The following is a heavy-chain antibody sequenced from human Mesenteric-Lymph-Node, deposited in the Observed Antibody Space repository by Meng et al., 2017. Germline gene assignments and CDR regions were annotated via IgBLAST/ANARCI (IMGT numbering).Heavy chain of an antibody. CDR3: ARAKGYGYGYCFDY. CDR2: ISSSTYI. CDR1: GFTFDDYA. Sequence: GESLKISCAASGFTFDDYAMHWVRQAPGKGLEWVSSISSSTYIYYADSLKGRFTISRDDAKNSLHLQMNSLRAEDTAVYYCARAKGYGYGYCFDYWGQGTLVTVSS. V-gene: IGHV3-69-1*01. J-gene: IGHJ4*02. D-gene: IGHD5-18*01.